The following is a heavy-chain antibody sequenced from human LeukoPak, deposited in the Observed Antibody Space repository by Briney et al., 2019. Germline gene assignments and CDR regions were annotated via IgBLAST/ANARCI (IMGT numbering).Heavy chain of an antibody. Sequence: SETLSLTCTVSGGSISSGVYYWSWIRQPPGKGLEWIGYIYHSGITYYNPSLKSRVTISVDRSKNQFSLKLSSVTAADTAVYYCARDGTYYHYFDYWGQGTLVTVSS. CDR3: ARDGTYYHYFDY. D-gene: IGHD1-26*01. CDR1: GGSISSGVYY. V-gene: IGHV4-30-2*01. CDR2: IYHSGIT. J-gene: IGHJ4*02.